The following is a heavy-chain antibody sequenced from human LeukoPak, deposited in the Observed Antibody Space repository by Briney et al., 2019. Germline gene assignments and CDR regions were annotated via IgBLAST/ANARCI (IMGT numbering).Heavy chain of an antibody. CDR1: GGPISTYY. J-gene: IGHJ5*02. V-gene: IGHV4-4*07. Sequence: SETLSLTCTVSGGPISTYYWSWLRQPAGKDLEWLGHIYSSGSTNYNPSLKSRVTMSVDTSKNQFSLKLNSVTAADTAVYYCARGYGSGSNWFDPWGQGTLVIVSS. D-gene: IGHD3-10*01. CDR3: ARGYGSGSNWFDP. CDR2: IYSSGST.